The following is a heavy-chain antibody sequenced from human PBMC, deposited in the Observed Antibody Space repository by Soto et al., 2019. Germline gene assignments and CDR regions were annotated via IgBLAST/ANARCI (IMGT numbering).Heavy chain of an antibody. CDR3: ARQGRNTKIVLVKHYAADF. Sequence: PAETLSLTCTVSSGSIISTSYYLAWIRQPPWNGLELIGAIYYDGTTYYTESLKSRVSISVDTSKNQFSLKVNSVTAADTAVYFCARQGRNTKIVLVKHYAADFWGQGTAVTVSS. J-gene: IGHJ6*02. D-gene: IGHD3-22*01. CDR1: SGSIISTSYY. V-gene: IGHV4-39*01. CDR2: IYYDGTT.